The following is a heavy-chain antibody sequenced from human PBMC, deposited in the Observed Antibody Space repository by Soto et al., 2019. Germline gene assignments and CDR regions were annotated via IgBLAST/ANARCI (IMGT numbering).Heavy chain of an antibody. D-gene: IGHD2-2*01. CDR3: AREGDIVVVPAAQPTPYYYYMDV. CDR2: ISSSSSTI. V-gene: IGHV3-48*01. J-gene: IGHJ6*03. Sequence: GGSLRLSCAASGFTFSSYSMNWVRQAPGKGLEWVSYISSSSSTIYYADSVKGRFTISRDNAKNSLYLQMNSLRAEDTAVYYCAREGDIVVVPAAQPTPYYYYMDVWGKGTTVTVSS. CDR1: GFTFSSYS.